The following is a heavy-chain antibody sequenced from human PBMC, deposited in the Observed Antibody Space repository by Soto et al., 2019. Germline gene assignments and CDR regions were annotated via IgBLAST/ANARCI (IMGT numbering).Heavy chain of an antibody. CDR2: INPNSGGT. D-gene: IGHD6-6*01. CDR3: ARATRLQLGGDIDY. V-gene: IGHV1-2*04. J-gene: IGHJ4*02. CDR1: GYTFTGYY. Sequence: GGSLRLSCKASGYTFTGYYMHWVRQAPGQGLEWMGWINPNSGGTNYAQKFQGWVTMTRDTSISTAYMELSRLRSDDTAVYYCARATRLQLGGDIDYWGQGTLVTVSS.